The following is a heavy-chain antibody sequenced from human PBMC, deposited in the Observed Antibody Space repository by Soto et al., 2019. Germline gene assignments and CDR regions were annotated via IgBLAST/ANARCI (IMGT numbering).Heavy chain of an antibody. Sequence: QAQLVQSGAEVKKSGASVKVSCKASGYTFTDYFVHWVRQAPRHGPEWMGWTNPKSGATKYAPRFQGRGTLNRDTSISTAYLEVSGLKFDHMAVYYCAKASDDYPMDVWGQGTPVTVSS. J-gene: IGHJ6*02. CDR1: GYTFTDYF. D-gene: IGHD2-21*02. CDR3: AKASDDYPMDV. CDR2: TNPKSGAT. V-gene: IGHV1-2*02.